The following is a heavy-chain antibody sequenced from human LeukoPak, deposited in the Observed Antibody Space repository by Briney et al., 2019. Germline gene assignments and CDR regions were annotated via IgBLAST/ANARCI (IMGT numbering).Heavy chain of an antibody. Sequence: ASVKVSCKASGYTFTSYGISWVRQAPGQGLEWMGWISAYNGNTNYAQKFQGRVTITADKSTSTAYMELSSLRSEDTAVYYCARVYYDSSATGGLVYWGQGTLVTVSS. J-gene: IGHJ4*02. CDR3: ARVYYDSSATGGLVY. D-gene: IGHD3-22*01. V-gene: IGHV1-18*01. CDR1: GYTFTSYG. CDR2: ISAYNGNT.